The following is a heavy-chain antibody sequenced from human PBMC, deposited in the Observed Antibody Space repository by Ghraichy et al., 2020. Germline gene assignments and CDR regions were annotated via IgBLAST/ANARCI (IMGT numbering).Heavy chain of an antibody. CDR3: ARATFSSVIDG. J-gene: IGHJ4*02. CDR2: IFHSGST. V-gene: IGHV4-38-2*01. CDR1: GYSISSGYY. Sequence: SQTLSLTCAVSGYSISSGYYWGWIRQPPGKGLERIGTIFHSGSTYYNSSLRSRVTISVDTSKNQFSLKLSSVTAADTAVYFCARATFSSVIDGWGQGTLVTVSS. D-gene: IGHD2-8*01.